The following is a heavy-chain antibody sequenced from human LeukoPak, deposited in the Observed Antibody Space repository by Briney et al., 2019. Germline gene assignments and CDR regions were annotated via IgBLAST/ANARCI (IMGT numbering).Heavy chain of an antibody. D-gene: IGHD3-16*01. V-gene: IGHV3-53*01. CDR2: MYSNGRT. J-gene: IGHJ3*01. Sequence: PGGSLRLSCAASGFSVSGKYMNWVRQAPGKGLEWVSVMYSNGRTYYANSVKGRFTISRDNSKNTLYLQMNSLRAEDTARYYGARRLVLDVWGQGTMITVSS. CDR1: GFSVSGKY. CDR3: ARRLVLDV.